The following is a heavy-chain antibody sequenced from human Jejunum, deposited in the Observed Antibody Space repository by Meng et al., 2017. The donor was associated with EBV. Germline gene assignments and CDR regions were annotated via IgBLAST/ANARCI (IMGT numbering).Heavy chain of an antibody. CDR2: MSPNSGNT. CDR3: ARGVAAGFDY. J-gene: IGHJ4*02. D-gene: IGHD6-13*01. V-gene: IGHV1-8*02. Sequence: QVQLVQSGAEVKKPGASVQVSCKASGYTFTSYDINGVRQATGQWPEWMGWMSPNSGNTGYAQKFQGRVTMTRDTSISTAYLELSSLRSEDTAVYYCARGVAAGFDYWGQGTLVTVSS. CDR1: GYTFTSYD.